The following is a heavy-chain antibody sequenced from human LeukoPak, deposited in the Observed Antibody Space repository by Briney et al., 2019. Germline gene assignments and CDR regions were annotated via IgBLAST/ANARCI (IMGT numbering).Heavy chain of an antibody. J-gene: IGHJ6*02. D-gene: IGHD2-2*01. CDR1: GFTFSSYW. V-gene: IGHV3-74*01. CDR2: INSDGSST. Sequence: GGSLRLSCAASGFTFSSYWMHWVRQAPGKGLVWVSRINSDGSSTSYADSVKGRFTISRGNAKNTLYLQMNSLRAEDTAVYYCARDHFSVVVPRDVWGQGTTVTVSS. CDR3: ARDHFSVVVPRDV.